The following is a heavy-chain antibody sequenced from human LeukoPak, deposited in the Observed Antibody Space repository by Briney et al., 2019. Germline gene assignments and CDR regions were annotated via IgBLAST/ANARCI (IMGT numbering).Heavy chain of an antibody. V-gene: IGHV4-59*01. CDR1: GGSISSYY. J-gene: IGHJ4*02. Sequence: SETLSLTCTVSGGSISSYYWSWIRQPPGKGLEWIGYIYYSGSTNYNPSLKSRVTISVDTSKNQFSLKLSSVTAADTAVYYCARTSGYSGHYFDYWGQGTLVTVSS. CDR3: ARTSGYSGHYFDY. CDR2: IYYSGST. D-gene: IGHD5-12*01.